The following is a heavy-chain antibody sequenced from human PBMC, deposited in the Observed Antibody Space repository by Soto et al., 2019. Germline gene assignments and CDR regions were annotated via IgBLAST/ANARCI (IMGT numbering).Heavy chain of an antibody. CDR2: IYYSGST. J-gene: IGHJ6*03. V-gene: IGHV4-31*03. CDR3: ARDLARGYYYMDV. Sequence: SETLSLTCTVSGGSISSGGYYWSWIRQHPGKGLEWIGYIYYSGSTYYNPSLKSRVTISVDTSKNQFSLKLSSVTAADTAVYYCARDLARGYYYMDVWGKGTTVTVSS. CDR1: GGSISSGGYY.